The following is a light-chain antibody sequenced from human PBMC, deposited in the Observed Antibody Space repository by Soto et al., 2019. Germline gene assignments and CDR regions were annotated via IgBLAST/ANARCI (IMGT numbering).Light chain of an antibody. Sequence: QSALAQPPYASGSPGRSVTISCTETSSDVGTYNYVSWYQQHPGKAPKLMIYEVNKRPAGVPDRFSGSKSGIMASLTVSGLQAEEEADYYCSSYAGNNNLYVFGTGTKDTVL. CDR2: EVN. CDR3: SSYAGNNNLYV. CDR1: SSDVGTYNY. V-gene: IGLV2-8*01. J-gene: IGLJ1*01.